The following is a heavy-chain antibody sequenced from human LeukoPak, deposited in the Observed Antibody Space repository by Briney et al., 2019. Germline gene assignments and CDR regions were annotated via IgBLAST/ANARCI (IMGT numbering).Heavy chain of an antibody. J-gene: IGHJ5*02. V-gene: IGHV4-34*01. CDR1: GGSFRGYY. Sequence: KPSETLSLTCAVHGGSFRGYYRSGVRQRPGKGLEWVGEINNSGSTKYNPSLKRGVTISVETIKKKFSLMKRTGAAADTAVYYCARGSAAVAVRLFDLWGQGTLVTVSS. D-gene: IGHD6-19*01. CDR2: INNSGST. CDR3: ARGSAAVAVRLFDL.